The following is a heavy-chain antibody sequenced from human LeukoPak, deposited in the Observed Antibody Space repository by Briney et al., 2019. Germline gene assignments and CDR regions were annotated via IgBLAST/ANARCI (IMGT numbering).Heavy chain of an antibody. J-gene: IGHJ4*02. CDR1: GFTFSNAW. V-gene: IGHV3-15*07. CDR3: TSPVYYDSSGYPLDY. CDR2: IKSKTDGGTT. Sequence: PGGSLRLSCAASGFTFSNAWMNWVRQAPGKGLEWVGRIKSKTDGGTTDYAAPVKGRFTISRDDSKNTLYLQMNSLKTEDTAVYYCTSPVYYDSSGYPLDYWGQGTLVTVSS. D-gene: IGHD3-22*01.